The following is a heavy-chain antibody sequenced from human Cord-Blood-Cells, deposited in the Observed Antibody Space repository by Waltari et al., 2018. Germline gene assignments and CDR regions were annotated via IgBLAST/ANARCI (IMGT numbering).Heavy chain of an antibody. Sequence: QLQLQESGPGLVKPSETLSLTCTVSGGSISSSSYYWGWIRQPPGKGLEWIGSIDYSGSTYYNPALKSRGTISVDTSKNQFSLKLSSVTAADTAVYYCARGNVLRFLEWLLPLDYWGQGTLVTVSS. J-gene: IGHJ4*02. CDR2: IDYSGST. CDR3: ARGNVLRFLEWLLPLDY. D-gene: IGHD3-3*01. CDR1: GGSISSSSYY. V-gene: IGHV4-39*01.